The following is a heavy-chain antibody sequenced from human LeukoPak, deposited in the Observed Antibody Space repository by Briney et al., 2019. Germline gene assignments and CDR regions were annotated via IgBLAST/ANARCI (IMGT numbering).Heavy chain of an antibody. V-gene: IGHV1-69*05. J-gene: IGHJ3*02. CDR1: GGTFSSYA. CDR2: IIPIFGTA. Sequence: SVKVSCKASGGTFSSYAISWVRHAPGQGLEWMGGIIPIFGTANYAQKFQGRVTITTDESTSTAYMELSSLRSEDTAVYYCARESEVGVLAYCGGDCSLGAFDIWGQGTMVTVSS. CDR3: ARESEVGVLAYCGGDCSLGAFDI. D-gene: IGHD2-21*02.